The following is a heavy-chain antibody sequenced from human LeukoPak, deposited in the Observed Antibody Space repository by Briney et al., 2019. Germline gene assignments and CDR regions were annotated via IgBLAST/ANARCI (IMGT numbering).Heavy chain of an antibody. V-gene: IGHV4-4*09. CDR2: IYTSGST. Sequence: SETLSLTCTVSGVSISSYYWSWLRQPPGKGLEWIGYIYTSGSTNYNPSLKSRVTISVDTSKNQFSLKLSSVTAADTAVYYCARNKVYLFDPWGQGTLVTVSS. CDR3: ARNKVYLFDP. J-gene: IGHJ5*02. CDR1: GVSISSYY. D-gene: IGHD1/OR15-1a*01.